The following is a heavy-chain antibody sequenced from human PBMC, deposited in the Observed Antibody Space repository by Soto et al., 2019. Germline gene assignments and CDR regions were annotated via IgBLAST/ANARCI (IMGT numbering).Heavy chain of an antibody. V-gene: IGHV1-18*01. D-gene: IGHD6-13*01. CDR2: ISAYNGNT. Sequence: ASVKVSCKASGYTFTSYGISWVRQAPGQGLEWMGWISAYNGNTNYAQKLQGRVTMTTDTSTSTAYMELRSLRSDDTAVYYCAREYSSCWLGYYYYGMDVWGQGTTVTVSS. J-gene: IGHJ6*02. CDR3: AREYSSCWLGYYYYGMDV. CDR1: GYTFTSYG.